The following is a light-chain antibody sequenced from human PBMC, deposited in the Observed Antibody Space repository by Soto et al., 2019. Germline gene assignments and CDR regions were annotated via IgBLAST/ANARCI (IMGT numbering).Light chain of an antibody. CDR1: QYVSSSY. CDR2: GAS. CDR3: QQYGSSPPAT. Sequence: EIVLTQSPGTLSLSPGERATLSCRASQYVSSSYLAWYQQSPGQAPRLLVYGASIRATDIPDRFSGSGSGTDFTLTISRLEPEDFAMYYCQQYGSSPPATFGQGTKLEIK. V-gene: IGKV3-20*01. J-gene: IGKJ2*01.